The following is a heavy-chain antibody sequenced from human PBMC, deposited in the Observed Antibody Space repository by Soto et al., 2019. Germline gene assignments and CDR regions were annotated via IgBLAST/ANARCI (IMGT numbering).Heavy chain of an antibody. J-gene: IGHJ4*02. D-gene: IGHD5-12*01. V-gene: IGHV3-11*01. Sequence: PGGSLRLSCAASGFTFSDYYMSWIRQAPGKGLEWVSFISSRSRTIYYADSVKGRFTISRDNAKNSLYLQMNRLRADDTAVYYCATDSGYSSASAYYFDFWGQGALVTVSS. CDR2: ISSRSRTI. CDR3: ATDSGYSSASAYYFDF. CDR1: GFTFSDYY.